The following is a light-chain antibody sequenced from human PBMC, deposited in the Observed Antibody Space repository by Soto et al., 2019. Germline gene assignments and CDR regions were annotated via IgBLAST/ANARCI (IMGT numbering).Light chain of an antibody. V-gene: IGKV3-15*01. CDR2: GAS. J-gene: IGKJ2*01. Sequence: EIVMTQSPASLSLSPGQRATLSCRASQSVGSSLAWYQQIPGQAPRLLIYGASTRATGVPASFRGSGSGTDFTLTVSSLRSEDSAVYFCQQYDNWPYTFGQGTKLGIK. CDR3: QQYDNWPYT. CDR1: QSVGSS.